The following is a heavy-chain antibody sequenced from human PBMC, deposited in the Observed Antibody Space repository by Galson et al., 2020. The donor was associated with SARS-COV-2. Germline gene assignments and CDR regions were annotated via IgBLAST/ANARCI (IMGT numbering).Heavy chain of an antibody. CDR3: AREKGYYYYRDV. CDR1: GFALSTTY. J-gene: IGHJ6*03. CDR2: IYTSGDT. Sequence: QLGESLKIPCAASGFALSTTYMSWVRQAPGKGLEWVSVIYTSGDTYYPDPVKGRFTISRHHSDNTLYLQMNSLRAEDTAMYYCAREKGYYYYRDVWGKGTTVTVSS. V-gene: IGHV3-53*04.